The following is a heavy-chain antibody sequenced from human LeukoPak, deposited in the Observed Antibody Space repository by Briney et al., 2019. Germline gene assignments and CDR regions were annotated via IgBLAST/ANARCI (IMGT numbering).Heavy chain of an antibody. CDR3: ARDLSLLGLDD. Sequence: GGTLRLSCAASGFNFRIHGINWVRQAPGKGLEWVSAIGVSGIHTYFADSVKGRFSISRDDSRNTVYLQMKSLRAGDTALYFCARDLSLLGLDDWGQGALVTVSS. D-gene: IGHD3-16*01. V-gene: IGHV3-23*01. J-gene: IGHJ4*02. CDR2: IGVSGIHT. CDR1: GFNFRIHG.